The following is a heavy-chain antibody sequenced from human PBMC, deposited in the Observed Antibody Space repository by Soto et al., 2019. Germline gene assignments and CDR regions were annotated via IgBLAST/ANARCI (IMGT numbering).Heavy chain of an antibody. D-gene: IGHD3-22*01. J-gene: IGHJ3*02. CDR3: AKAYYYDGSGRYGAFDI. CDR1: EYTFTGYY. CDR2: INPNSGGT. V-gene: IGHV1-2*02. Sequence: ASVKVSCKASEYTFTGYYMHWVRQAPGQGLEWMGWINPNSGGTNYAQKFQGRVTMTRDTSISTAYMELSRLRSDDTAVYYCAKAYYYDGSGRYGAFDIWGQGTMVTGS.